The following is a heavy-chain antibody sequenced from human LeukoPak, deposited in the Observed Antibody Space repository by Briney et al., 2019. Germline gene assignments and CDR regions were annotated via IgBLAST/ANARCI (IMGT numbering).Heavy chain of an antibody. J-gene: IGHJ4*02. CDR1: GFTFSSYW. CDR2: INSDGSST. V-gene: IGHV3-74*01. CDR3: AKSDVLIAARRVGYFDY. Sequence: PGGSLRLSCAASGFTFSSYWMHWVRQAPGKGLVWVSRINSDGSSTSCADSVKGRFTISRDNAKNTLYLQMNSLRAEDTAVYYCAKSDVLIAARRVGYFDYWGQGTLVTVSS. D-gene: IGHD6-25*01.